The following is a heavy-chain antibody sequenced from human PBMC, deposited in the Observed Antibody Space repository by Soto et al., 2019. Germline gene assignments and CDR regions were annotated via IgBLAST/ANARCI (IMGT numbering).Heavy chain of an antibody. CDR3: ARVELRYFDWLDPGSKGYYYGMDV. D-gene: IGHD3-9*01. V-gene: IGHV1-2*02. CDR2: INPNSGGT. Sequence: GASVKVSCKASGYTFTGYYMHWVRQAPGQGLEWMGWINPNSGGTNYAQKFQGRVTMTRDTSISTAYMELSRLRSDDTAVYYCARVELRYFDWLDPGSKGYYYGMDVWGQGTTVTVSS. J-gene: IGHJ6*02. CDR1: GYTFTGYY.